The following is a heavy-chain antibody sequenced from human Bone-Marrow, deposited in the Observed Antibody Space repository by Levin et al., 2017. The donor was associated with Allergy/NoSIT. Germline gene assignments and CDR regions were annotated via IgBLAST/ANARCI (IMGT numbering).Heavy chain of an antibody. CDR2: ISYDGSNK. Sequence: LSLTCAASGFTFSSYGMHWVRQAPGKGLEWVAVISYDGSNKYYADSVKGRFTISRDNSKNTLYLQMNSLRAEDTAVYYCAKGSRGSYYDHLDYWGQGTLVTVSS. J-gene: IGHJ4*02. CDR1: GFTFSSYG. D-gene: IGHD1-26*01. V-gene: IGHV3-30*18. CDR3: AKGSRGSYYDHLDY.